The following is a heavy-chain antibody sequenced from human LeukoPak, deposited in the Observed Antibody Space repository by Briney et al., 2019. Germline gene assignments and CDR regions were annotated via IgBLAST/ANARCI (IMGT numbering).Heavy chain of an antibody. D-gene: IGHD2-15*01. Sequence: SETLSLTCAVYGGSFSGYYWSWIRQPPGKGLEWIGEINHSGSTNYNPSLKSRVTISVDTSKNQFSPKLSSVTAADTAVYYCARAPRVAATGTLGYWGQGTLVTVSS. CDR1: GGSFSGYY. J-gene: IGHJ4*02. CDR2: INHSGST. V-gene: IGHV4-34*01. CDR3: ARAPRVAATGTLGY.